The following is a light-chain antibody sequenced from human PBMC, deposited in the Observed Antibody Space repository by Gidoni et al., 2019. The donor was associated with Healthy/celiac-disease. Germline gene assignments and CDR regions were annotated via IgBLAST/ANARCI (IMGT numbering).Light chain of an antibody. Sequence: QSALTQPASVSGSPGQSITLSCTGTSSDVGGYNYVSWYQQHPGKAPKLMIYEVSNRPSGVSNRFSGSKSGNTASRTISGLQAEDEADYYCSSYTSSSTVVFGGGTKLTVL. V-gene: IGLV2-14*01. CDR2: EVS. CDR3: SSYTSSSTVV. J-gene: IGLJ2*01. CDR1: SSDVGGYNY.